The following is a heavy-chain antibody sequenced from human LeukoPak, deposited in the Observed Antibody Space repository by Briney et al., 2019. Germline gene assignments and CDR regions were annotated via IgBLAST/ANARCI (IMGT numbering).Heavy chain of an antibody. V-gene: IGHV4-39*07. CDR1: GGSISSSSYY. CDR3: ARDVSGTKGYYYYYMDV. D-gene: IGHD2-15*01. CDR2: IYYSGST. J-gene: IGHJ6*03. Sequence: SETLSLTCTVSGGSISSSSYYWGWIRQPPGKGLEWIGSIYYSGSTYYNPSLKSRVTISVDTSKNQFSLKLSSVTAADTAVYYCARDVSGTKGYYYYYMDVWGKGTTVTVSS.